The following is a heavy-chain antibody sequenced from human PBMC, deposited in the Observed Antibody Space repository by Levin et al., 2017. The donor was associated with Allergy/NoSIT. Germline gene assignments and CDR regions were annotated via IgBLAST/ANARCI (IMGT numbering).Heavy chain of an antibody. V-gene: IGHV1-2*02. Sequence: ASVKVSCKASGYTFTGYYMHWVRQAPGQGLEWMGWINPNSGGTNYAQKFQGRVTMTRDTSISTAYMELSRLRSDDTAVYYCARDAKTDYDDSREGLYWGQGTLVTVSS. CDR3: ARDAKTDYDDSREGLY. D-gene: IGHD3-22*01. CDR1: GYTFTGYY. J-gene: IGHJ4*02. CDR2: INPNSGGT.